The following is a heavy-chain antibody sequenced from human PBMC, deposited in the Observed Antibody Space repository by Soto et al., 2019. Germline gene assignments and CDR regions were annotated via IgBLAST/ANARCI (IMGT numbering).Heavy chain of an antibody. Sequence: EVQLVESGGTLVQPGRSLRLSCAASGFSFDEYAMHWVRQVPGKGLAWVSGVSWNSGTVGYGDSVKGRFTISRDNDKNSLYLQMNSLRAEDTAMYYCAKGFCSSAKCYTYSYMDVWGKGTAVTVSS. CDR2: VSWNSGTV. D-gene: IGHD2-2*01. CDR1: GFSFDEYA. CDR3: AKGFCSSAKCYTYSYMDV. V-gene: IGHV3-9*01. J-gene: IGHJ6*03.